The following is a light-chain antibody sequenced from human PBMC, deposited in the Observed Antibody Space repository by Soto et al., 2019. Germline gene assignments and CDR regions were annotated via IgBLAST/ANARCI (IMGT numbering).Light chain of an antibody. CDR3: QQYNNWPAIT. J-gene: IGKJ5*01. CDR1: QRISSN. CDR2: GAS. V-gene: IGKV3D-15*01. Sequence: EIVMTQSPRTLSVSPGERAALSCRASQRISSNLSWYHQKPGQAPRLLIYGASTRATGIPARFSGSGSGTEFTLTISSLQSEDFAVYYCQQYNNWPAITFGQGTRLEIK.